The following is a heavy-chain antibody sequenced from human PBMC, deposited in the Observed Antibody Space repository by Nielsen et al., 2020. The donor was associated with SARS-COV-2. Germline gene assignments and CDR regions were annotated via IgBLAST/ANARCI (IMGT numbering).Heavy chain of an antibody. CDR1: GFSLSYYW. J-gene: IGHJ3*01. CDR2: IASAGSST. Sequence: GESLKISCEVSGFSLSYYWMHWVRQAPGKGLVWVARIASAGSSTSYADSVKGRLTISRDDTRNTLFLQMNTLRDEDTAVYYCTRSEPESFWTGRFQRRERHDAFDLWGRGTLVTVSS. CDR3: TRSEPESFWTGRFQRRERHDAFDL. D-gene: IGHD3/OR15-3a*01. V-gene: IGHV3-74*01.